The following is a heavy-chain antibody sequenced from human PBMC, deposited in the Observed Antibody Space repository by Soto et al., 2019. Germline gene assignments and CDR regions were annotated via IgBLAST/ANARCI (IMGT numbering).Heavy chain of an antibody. Sequence: ASVKVSCKASGGTFSSYAISWVRQAPGQGLEWMGGIIPIFGTANYAQKFQGRVTITADESTSTAYMELSSLRSEDTAVYYCARVYCSGGSCYYLGPLSYYYGMDVWGQGTTVTVSS. J-gene: IGHJ6*02. CDR1: GGTFSSYA. CDR3: ARVYCSGGSCYYLGPLSYYYGMDV. D-gene: IGHD2-15*01. V-gene: IGHV1-69*13. CDR2: IIPIFGTA.